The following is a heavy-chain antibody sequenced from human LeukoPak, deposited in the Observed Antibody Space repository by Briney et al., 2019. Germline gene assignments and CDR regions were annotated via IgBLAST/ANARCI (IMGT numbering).Heavy chain of an antibody. J-gene: IGHJ5*02. V-gene: IGHV4-39*01. CDR2: IYYSGSI. CDR3: ARGSSWYVFWFDP. CDR1: GGSISSSSYY. D-gene: IGHD6-13*01. Sequence: SETLSLTCTVSGGSISSSSYYWGWIPQPPGKGLEWIGSIYYSGSIYYNPFLKSRVTISVDTSKNQFSLKLSSVTAADTAVYYCARGSSWYVFWFDPWGQGTLVTVSS.